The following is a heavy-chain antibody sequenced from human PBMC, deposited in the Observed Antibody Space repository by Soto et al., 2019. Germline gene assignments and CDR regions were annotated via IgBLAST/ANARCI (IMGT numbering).Heavy chain of an antibody. Sequence: EVQLVESGGGLVQPGGSLRLSCAASGFSLSNYWMNWVRQAPGKGLEWVANINQDGRGKYYVDSVKGRFTISRDNAKNSMYLQMHCLRAEDTAVYYCAGDTMRFLDYYGMDVWGQGTTVTVSS. CDR1: GFSLSNYW. CDR3: AGDTMRFLDYYGMDV. CDR2: INQDGRGK. J-gene: IGHJ6*02. V-gene: IGHV3-7*05. D-gene: IGHD3-3*01.